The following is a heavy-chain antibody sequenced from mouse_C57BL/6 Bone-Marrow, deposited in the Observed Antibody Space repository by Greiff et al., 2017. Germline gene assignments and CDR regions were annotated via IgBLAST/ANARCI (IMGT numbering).Heavy chain of an antibody. V-gene: IGHV5-9*01. CDR3: ARGYYYGGAY. D-gene: IGHD1-1*01. CDR1: GFTFSSYT. J-gene: IGHJ3*01. Sequence: DVHLVASWGGLVKPGGSLKLSCAASGFTFSSYTMSWVRQTPEKRLEWVATISGGGGNTYYPDSVKGRFTISRDNAKNTLYLQMSSLRSEDTALYYCARGYYYGGAYWGQGTLVTVSA. CDR2: ISGGGGNT.